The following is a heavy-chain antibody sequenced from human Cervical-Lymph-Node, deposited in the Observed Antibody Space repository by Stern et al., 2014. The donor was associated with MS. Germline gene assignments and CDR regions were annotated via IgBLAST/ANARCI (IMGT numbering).Heavy chain of an antibody. CDR1: GGSISSGYFY. D-gene: IGHD3-16*01. V-gene: IGHV4-31*03. J-gene: IGHJ4*02. Sequence: VQLVESGPGLVKPSQTLSLTCIVSGGSISSGYFYWSWIRQLPGKGLEWIGYIFYTVITHYNPSLESRVAISVDTSRNQFSLNLTSVTAADTAVYYCAREKGFGGGHYFDYWGQGSLVTVSS. CDR3: AREKGFGGGHYFDY. CDR2: IFYTVIT.